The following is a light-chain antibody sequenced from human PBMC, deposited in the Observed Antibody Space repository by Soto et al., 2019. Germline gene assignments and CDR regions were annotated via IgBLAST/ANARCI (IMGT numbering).Light chain of an antibody. Sequence: QSVLTQPPSVSLAPGQRVTISCTGSSSNIGAGYDVHWYQQLPGTAPKLLSYVNSNRPSGVPDRFSGSKSGTSASLAITGLQAEDEADYYCQSYDSSLSVFGTGTKVTVL. CDR3: QSYDSSLSV. CDR2: VNS. CDR1: SSNIGAGYD. V-gene: IGLV1-40*01. J-gene: IGLJ1*01.